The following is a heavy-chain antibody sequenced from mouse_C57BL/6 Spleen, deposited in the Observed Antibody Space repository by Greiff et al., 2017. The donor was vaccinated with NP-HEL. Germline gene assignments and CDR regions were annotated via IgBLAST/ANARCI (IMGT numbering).Heavy chain of an antibody. Sequence: VQLKQPGAELVRPGSSVKLSCKASGYTFTSYWMDWVKQRPGQGLEWIGNIYPSDSETHYNQKFKDKATLTVDKSSSTAYMQLSSLTSEDSAVYYCARITTVVAPVDFDVWGTGTTVTVSS. CDR2: IYPSDSET. CDR3: ARITTVVAPVDFDV. V-gene: IGHV1-61*01. D-gene: IGHD1-1*01. CDR1: GYTFTSYW. J-gene: IGHJ1*03.